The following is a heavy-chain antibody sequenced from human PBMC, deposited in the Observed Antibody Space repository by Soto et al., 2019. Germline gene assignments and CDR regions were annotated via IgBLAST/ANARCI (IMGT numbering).Heavy chain of an antibody. J-gene: IGHJ4*02. D-gene: IGHD3-16*01. Sequence: VSVKVSCKASCYTFSSNSISWLRHAPGQWLEWMRWISALNGDTNYQEKVQEKVTITPDTATSTVEMALKGLRSDDTAVYYCARDWVEALTYLEYGGQGTLVDVFS. V-gene: IGHV1-18*01. CDR2: ISALNGDT. CDR1: CYTFSSNS. CDR3: ARDWVEALTYLEY.